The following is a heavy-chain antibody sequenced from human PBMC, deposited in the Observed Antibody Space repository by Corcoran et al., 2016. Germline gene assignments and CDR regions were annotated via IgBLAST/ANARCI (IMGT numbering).Heavy chain of an antibody. CDR2: INPSGGST. Sequence: QVQLVQSGAEVKKPGASVKVSCKASGYTFTSYYMHWVRQAPGQGLEWMGIINPSGGSTSYAQKFQGRVTMSRDKSTSTVYMELSSLRSEDTAVYYCARDRGYCSSTSCWEGDTGTLDAFDIWGQGTMVTVSS. J-gene: IGHJ3*02. CDR1: GYTFTSYY. D-gene: IGHD2-2*01. V-gene: IGHV1-46*01. CDR3: ARDRGYCSSTSCWEGDTGTLDAFDI.